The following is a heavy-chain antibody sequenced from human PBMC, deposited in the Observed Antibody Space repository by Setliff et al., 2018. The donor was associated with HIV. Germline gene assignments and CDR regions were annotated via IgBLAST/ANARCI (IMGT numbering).Heavy chain of an antibody. J-gene: IGHJ4*02. D-gene: IGHD4-17*01. V-gene: IGHV3-74*01. CDR2: IYDSGDI. CDR3: LRGGSFGDIPNC. Sequence: GGSLRLSCAASGFTFSTYWMHWVRQSPGKGLEWVSRIYDSGDIWYADSVRGRFTISRDNTKNSLYLQMNSLRAGDTAVYYCLRGGSFGDIPNCWGQGTLVTVSS. CDR1: GFTFSTYW.